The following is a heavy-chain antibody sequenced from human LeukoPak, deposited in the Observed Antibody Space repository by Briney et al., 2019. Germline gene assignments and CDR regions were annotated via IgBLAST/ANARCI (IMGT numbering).Heavy chain of an antibody. J-gene: IGHJ3*02. CDR2: INTNTGNP. Sequence: ATVKVSCKASGYTFTSYAMNWVRQAPGQGLEWMGWINTNTGNPTYAQGFTGRFVFSLDTSVSTAYLQISSLKAEDTAVYYCARVLTQNVIGEAFDIWGQGTMVTVSS. D-gene: IGHD3-10*01. V-gene: IGHV7-4-1*02. CDR1: GYTFTSYA. CDR3: ARVLTQNVIGEAFDI.